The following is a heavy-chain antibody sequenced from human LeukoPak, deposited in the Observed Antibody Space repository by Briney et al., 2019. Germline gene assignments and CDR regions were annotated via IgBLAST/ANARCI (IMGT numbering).Heavy chain of an antibody. CDR3: TRPDSSGYVNY. J-gene: IGHJ4*02. Sequence: PGGSLRLSCAASGFTFSDHYMDWVRQAPGKGLEWVGRSRNKASTYTTEYAASVKGRFTVSRDDSKNSVYLQMNSLKTEDTAVYYCTRPDSSGYVNYWGQGTLVTVSS. V-gene: IGHV3-72*01. CDR1: GFTFSDHY. CDR2: SRNKASTYTT. D-gene: IGHD3-22*01.